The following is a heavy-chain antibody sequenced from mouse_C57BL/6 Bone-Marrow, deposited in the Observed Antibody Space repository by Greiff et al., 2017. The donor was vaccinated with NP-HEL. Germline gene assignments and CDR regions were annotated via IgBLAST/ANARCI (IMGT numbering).Heavy chain of an antibody. CDR2: ISSGSSTI. CDR3: ARPAMVNTHWYFDV. D-gene: IGHD2-2*01. CDR1: GFTFSDYG. V-gene: IGHV5-17*01. Sequence: EVHLVESGGGLVKPGGSLKLSCAASGFTFSDYGMHWVRQAPEKGLEWVAYISSGSSTIYYADTVKGRFTISRDNAKNTLFLQMTSLRSEDTAMYYCARPAMVNTHWYFDVWGTVTTVTVSS. J-gene: IGHJ1*03.